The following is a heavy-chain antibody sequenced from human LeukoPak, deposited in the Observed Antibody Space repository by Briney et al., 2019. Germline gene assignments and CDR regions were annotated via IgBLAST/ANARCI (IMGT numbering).Heavy chain of an antibody. CDR2: SNPTGSST. V-gene: IGHV1-46*01. CDR3: AREESGGYFDY. Sequence: GASVKVSCKASGYTFTNYYMHWVRQAPGQGLEWMGLSNPTGSSTNYAQKFRGRVTMTRDTSTTTVYMTLSSLRSEDTAVYYCAREESGGYFDYWGQGTLVTVSS. J-gene: IGHJ4*02. D-gene: IGHD2-8*02. CDR1: GYTFTNYY.